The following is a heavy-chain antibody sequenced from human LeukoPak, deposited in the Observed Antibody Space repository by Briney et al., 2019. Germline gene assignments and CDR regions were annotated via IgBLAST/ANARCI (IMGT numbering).Heavy chain of an antibody. D-gene: IGHD1-7*01. CDR3: AKGGELLGYFDS. CDR1: GFTFSSYE. CDR2: ISSSGSTI. V-gene: IGHV3-48*03. Sequence: GGSLRLSCAASGFTFSSYEMNWVRQAPGKGLEWVSYISSSGSTIYYADSVKGRFIISRDESKNTVSLLMNTLRAEDTAIYYCAKGGELLGYFDSWGQGTLVTVSS. J-gene: IGHJ4*02.